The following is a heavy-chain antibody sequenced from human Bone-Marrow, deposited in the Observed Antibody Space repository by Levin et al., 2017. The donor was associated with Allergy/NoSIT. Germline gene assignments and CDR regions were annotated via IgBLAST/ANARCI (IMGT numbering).Heavy chain of an antibody. CDR1: GFSLTTSGMS. J-gene: IGHJ5*02. V-gene: IGHV2-70*11. D-gene: IGHD3-9*01. CDR3: ASIRLHYDSLTGYYKTSWFDP. CDR2: IDWDDDK. Sequence: SGPTLVKPTQTLTLTCTFSGFSLTTSGMSVSWVRPPPGKALEWLARIDWDDDKYYSPSLKTRLTISTDTSKNQVVLTMANMDPVDTGTDYWASIRLHYDSLTGYYKTSWFDPWGQGTLVIVSS.